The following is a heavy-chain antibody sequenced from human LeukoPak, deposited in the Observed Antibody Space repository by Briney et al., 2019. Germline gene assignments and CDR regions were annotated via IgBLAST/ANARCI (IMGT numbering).Heavy chain of an antibody. J-gene: IGHJ4*02. D-gene: IGHD6-13*01. V-gene: IGHV4-31*03. Sequence: SQTLSLTCTVSGGSISSGGYYWSWIRQHPGKGLEWIGYIYYSGSTYYNPSLKSRVTISVDTSKNQFSLKLSAVAAADTAVYYCARSKGIAAAGNNFDYWGQGTLVTVSS. CDR2: IYYSGST. CDR3: ARSKGIAAAGNNFDY. CDR1: GGSISSGGYY.